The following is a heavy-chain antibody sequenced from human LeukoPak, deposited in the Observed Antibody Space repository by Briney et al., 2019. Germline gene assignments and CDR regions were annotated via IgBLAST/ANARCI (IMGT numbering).Heavy chain of an antibody. CDR2: VYYSGST. Sequence: PSETLSLTCSVSGGSISGDGYHWGWIRRPPGKGLEWIGYVYYSGSTNYNPSLKSRVTISVDTSKSQFSLKLRSVTAADTAVYYCARDVREKGIYELFDSWGQGTLVIVSS. CDR3: ARDVREKGIYELFDS. D-gene: IGHD5-12*01. J-gene: IGHJ4*02. CDR1: GGSISGDGYH. V-gene: IGHV4-61*08.